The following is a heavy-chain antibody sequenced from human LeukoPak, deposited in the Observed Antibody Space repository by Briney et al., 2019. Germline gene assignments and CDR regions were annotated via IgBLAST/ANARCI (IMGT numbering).Heavy chain of an antibody. D-gene: IGHD3-3*01. CDR3: AXQYYDXWSXYPQ. Sequence: SVKVSCKASGGTFSSYAISWVRQAPGQGLEWMGGIIPIFGTANYAQKFQGRVTITADESTSTAYMELSSLRSEDTAVYYCAXQYYDXWSXYPQWGXXTXVXVSS. CDR2: IIPIFGTA. CDR1: GGTFSSYA. J-gene: IGHJ1*01. V-gene: IGHV1-69*01.